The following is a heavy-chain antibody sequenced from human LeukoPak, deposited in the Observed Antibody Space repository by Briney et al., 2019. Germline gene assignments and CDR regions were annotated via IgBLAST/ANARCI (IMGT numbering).Heavy chain of an antibody. J-gene: IGHJ3*02. D-gene: IGHD5-24*01. CDR3: ARRSEGYNGFNTFDI. CDR1: GGSISSYY. V-gene: IGHV4-34*01. Sequence: SETLSLTCTVSGGSISSYYWSWIRQPPGKGLEWIGEINHSGSTNYNPSLKSRVTISVDTSKNQFSLKLSSVTAADTAVYYCARRSEGYNGFNTFDIWGQGTMVTVSS. CDR2: INHSGST.